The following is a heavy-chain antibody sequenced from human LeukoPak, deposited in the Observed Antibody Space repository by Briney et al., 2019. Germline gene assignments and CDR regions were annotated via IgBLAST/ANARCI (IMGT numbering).Heavy chain of an antibody. Sequence: GGSLRLSCAASGFTFDDYAMHWVRQAPGKGLEWVSGISWNSGSIGYADSVKGRFTISRDNAKNSLYLQMNSLRAEDTALYYCAKDRMVRGVIGAFDIWGQGTMVTVSS. CDR3: AKDRMVRGVIGAFDI. D-gene: IGHD3-10*01. CDR2: ISWNSGSI. J-gene: IGHJ3*02. V-gene: IGHV3-9*01. CDR1: GFTFDDYA.